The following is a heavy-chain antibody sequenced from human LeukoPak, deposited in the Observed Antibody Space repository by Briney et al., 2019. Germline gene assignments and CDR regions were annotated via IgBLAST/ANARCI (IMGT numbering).Heavy chain of an antibody. CDR3: ARGGVWFGESH. J-gene: IGHJ4*02. CDR1: GGSFSGYY. Sequence: SETLSLTCAVYGGSFSGYYWSWIRQPPGKGLEWIGENNHSGSTNYNPSLKSRVTISVDTSKNQFSLKLSSVTAADTAVYYCARGGVWFGESHWGQGTLVTVSS. CDR2: NNHSGST. D-gene: IGHD3-10*01. V-gene: IGHV4-34*01.